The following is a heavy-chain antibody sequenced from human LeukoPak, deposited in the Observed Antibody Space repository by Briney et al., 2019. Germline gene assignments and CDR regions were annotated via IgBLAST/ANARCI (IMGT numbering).Heavy chain of an antibody. CDR1: GFTFSRYA. CDR2: INWDGCNT. CDR3: ASTPDYYMDV. Sequence: GGSLRLFCAASGFTFSRYAMRWVRQAPGKGLARIYGINWDGCNTGNADCGKGRFTNTRDSTKNTLYLKMRSLSTEDKALYYCASTPDYYMDVWGKGTTVTVSS. V-gene: IGHV3-20*04. J-gene: IGHJ6*03.